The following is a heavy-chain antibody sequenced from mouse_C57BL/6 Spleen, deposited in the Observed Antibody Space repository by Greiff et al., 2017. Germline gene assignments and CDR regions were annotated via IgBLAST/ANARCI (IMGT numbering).Heavy chain of an antibody. V-gene: IGHV1-61*01. CDR3: ARGDYDPYYYAMDY. CDR2: IYPSDSET. J-gene: IGHJ4*01. D-gene: IGHD2-4*01. CDR1: GYTFTSYW. Sequence: QVQLKQPGAELVRPGSSVKLSCKASGYTFTSYWRDWVKQRPGQGLEWIGNIYPSDSETHYNQKFKDKATLTVDKSSSTAYMQLSSLTSEDSAVYYCARGDYDPYYYAMDYWGQGTSVTVSS.